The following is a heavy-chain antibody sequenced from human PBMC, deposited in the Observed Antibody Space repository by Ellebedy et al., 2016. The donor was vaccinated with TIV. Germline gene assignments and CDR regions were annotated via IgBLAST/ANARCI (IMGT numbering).Heavy chain of an antibody. CDR3: ARRGCRGGNCNSGYYYYGMDV. J-gene: IGHJ6*02. V-gene: IGHV4-4*07. CDR1: GGSISSYY. Sequence: MPSETLSLTCTVSGGSISSYYWSRIRQPAGKGLEWIGRIYTSGSTNYNPSLKSRVTMSVYTSKNQFSLKLSSVTAADTAVYYFARRGCRGGNCNSGYYYYGMDVWGQGTTVTVSS. CDR2: IYTSGST. D-gene: IGHD2-15*01.